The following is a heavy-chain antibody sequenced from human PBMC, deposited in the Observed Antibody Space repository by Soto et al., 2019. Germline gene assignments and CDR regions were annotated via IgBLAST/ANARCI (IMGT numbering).Heavy chain of an antibody. CDR3: ARPPGPLSDWCYFDS. Sequence: ASVKVSCKASGYTLTANYLHWVRQAPGQGLEWMGRINPSGSTNYAQRFQGRVTMTWDASLNTAYLELSSLKSEDMAVYYCARPPGPLSDWCYFDSWGQGTLVTVSS. CDR2: INPSGST. CDR1: GYTLTANY. D-gene: IGHD3-9*01. V-gene: IGHV1-2*02. J-gene: IGHJ4*02.